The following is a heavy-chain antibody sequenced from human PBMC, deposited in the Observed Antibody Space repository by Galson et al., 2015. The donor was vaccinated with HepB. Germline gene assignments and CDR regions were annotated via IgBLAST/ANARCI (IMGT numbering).Heavy chain of an antibody. CDR3: ATARYSTSPPDK. D-gene: IGHD1-26*01. V-gene: IGHV1-18*01. CDR1: GYIFTNYG. Sequence: SVKVSCKASGYIFTNYGISWVRQAPGQGLEWMAWISAYNGNTNYAQKFQGRVTMTTDTSTSTAYMELRSLTSDDTAVYYCATARYSTSPPDKWGPGTLVTVSS. J-gene: IGHJ4*02. CDR2: ISAYNGNT.